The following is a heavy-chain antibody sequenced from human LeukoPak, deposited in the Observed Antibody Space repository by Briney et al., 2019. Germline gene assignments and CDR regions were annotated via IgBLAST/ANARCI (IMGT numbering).Heavy chain of an antibody. J-gene: IGHJ5*02. V-gene: IGHV4-4*07. Sequence: PSETLSLTCTVSGGSISSFYWSWIRQPAGKGLEWIGRLHTSESTNYNPSLKSRVSMSVDTSKNQFSLKLSSVSAADTAVYYCARGAQIADTQNRFDPWGQGTLVTVSS. D-gene: IGHD5-18*01. CDR3: ARGAQIADTQNRFDP. CDR2: LHTSEST. CDR1: GGSISSFY.